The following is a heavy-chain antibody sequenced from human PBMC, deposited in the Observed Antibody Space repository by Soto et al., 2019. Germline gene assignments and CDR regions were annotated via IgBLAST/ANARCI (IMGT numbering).Heavy chain of an antibody. V-gene: IGHV3-7*01. D-gene: IGHD2-15*01. J-gene: IGHJ6*03. CDR2: IKQDGSEK. Sequence: GESLKISCAASGFTFSSYWMSWVRQAPGKGLEWVANIKQDGSEKYYVDSVKGRFTISRDNAKNSLYLQMNSLRAEDTAVYYCASLGYCSGGSCYSGDYYYYYMDVWGKGTTVTVSS. CDR3: ASLGYCSGGSCYSGDYYYYYMDV. CDR1: GFTFSSYW.